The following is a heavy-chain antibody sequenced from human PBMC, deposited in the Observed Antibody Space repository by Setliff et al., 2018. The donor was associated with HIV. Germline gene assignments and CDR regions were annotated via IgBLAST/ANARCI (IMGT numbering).Heavy chain of an antibody. CDR1: GYTFTTYG. J-gene: IGHJ4*02. V-gene: IGHV1-18*04. D-gene: IGHD2-15*01. Sequence: ASVKVSCKASGYTFTTYGISWVRQAPGHGLEWMGWISPNFGHTKYAQKFLDRVTMTIDTATSRAYMELRSLRSDDTAVYFCASGSGYCNKGSCYIGVHRTPDKYYFDSWGQGTLVTVSS. CDR2: ISPNFGHT. CDR3: ASGSGYCNKGSCYIGVHRTPDKYYFDS.